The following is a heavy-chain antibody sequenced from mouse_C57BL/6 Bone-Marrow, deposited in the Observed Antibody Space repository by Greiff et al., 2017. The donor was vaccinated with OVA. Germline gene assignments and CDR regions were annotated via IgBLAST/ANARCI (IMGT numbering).Heavy chain of an antibody. V-gene: IGHV1-72*01. CDR1: GYTFTSYW. J-gene: IGHJ4*01. Sequence: QVQLQQPGAELVKPGSSVKLSCKASGYTFTSYWMHWVKQRPGRGLEWIGRIYPNCGGTKYNEKFKSKATLTVDKPSSTAYMRLSSLASEDSAVYYCARLYGGMDYWGQGTSVTVSS. CDR2: IYPNCGGT. D-gene: IGHD1-1*01. CDR3: ARLYGGMDY.